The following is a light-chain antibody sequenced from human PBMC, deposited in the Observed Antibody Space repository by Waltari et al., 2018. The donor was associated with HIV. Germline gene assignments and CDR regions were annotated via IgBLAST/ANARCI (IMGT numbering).Light chain of an antibody. CDR2: EVS. J-gene: IGLJ2*01. Sequence: QSALTQPASVSGSPGPSITISCTGASSDVGGYNYVSWYQQHPGRAPKLMIYEVSNRPSGVSNRFSGSKSGNTASLTISGLQPEDEADYYCNSYTSSSTLVFGGGTKLTVL. V-gene: IGLV2-14*01. CDR3: NSYTSSSTLV. CDR1: SSDVGGYNY.